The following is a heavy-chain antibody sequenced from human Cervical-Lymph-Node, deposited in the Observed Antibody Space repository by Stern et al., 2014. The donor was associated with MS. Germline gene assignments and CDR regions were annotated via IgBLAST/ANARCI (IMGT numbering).Heavy chain of an antibody. CDR1: GDSVTSNY. J-gene: IGHJ4*02. V-gene: IGHV4-59*08. CDR2: LYYSGYT. Sequence: QVQLQESGPGLVKPSETLSLTCTVSGDSVTSNYLSWIRQPPGKGLEWIGYLYYSGYTNYNPSLKSRVTTSVATSKNHFSLSLSSGTAADTAVYYCARHGPPRRRDDSNHPNFDYWGPGTLVAVSS. CDR3: ARHGPPRRRDDSNHPNFDY. D-gene: IGHD5-24*01.